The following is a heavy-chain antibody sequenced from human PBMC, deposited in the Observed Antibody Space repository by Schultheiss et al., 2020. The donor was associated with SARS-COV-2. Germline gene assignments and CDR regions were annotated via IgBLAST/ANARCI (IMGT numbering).Heavy chain of an antibody. V-gene: IGHV4-39*01. J-gene: IGHJ4*02. CDR2: IYYSGST. CDR3: ARQRYSSGWTDY. CDR1: GGSISSSSYY. D-gene: IGHD6-19*01. Sequence: SQTLSLTCTVSGGSISSSSYYWGWIRQPPGKGLEWIGSIYYSGSTNYNPSLKSRVTISVDTSKNQFSLKLSSVTAADTAVYYCARQRYSSGWTDYWGQGTLVTVSS.